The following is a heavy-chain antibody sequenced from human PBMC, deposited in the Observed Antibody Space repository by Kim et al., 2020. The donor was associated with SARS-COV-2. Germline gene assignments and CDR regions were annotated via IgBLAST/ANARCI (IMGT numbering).Heavy chain of an antibody. V-gene: IGHV3-66*01. CDR3: ARRENYYGSGRGWFDP. CDR1: GFTVSSNY. J-gene: IGHJ5*02. D-gene: IGHD3-10*01. Sequence: GGSLRLSCAASGFTVSSNYMSWVRQAPGKGLEWVSVIYSGGSTYYVDSVKGRFTISRDNSKNTLYLQMNSLRAEDTAVYYCARRENYYGSGRGWFDPWGQGTLVTVSA. CDR2: IYSGGST.